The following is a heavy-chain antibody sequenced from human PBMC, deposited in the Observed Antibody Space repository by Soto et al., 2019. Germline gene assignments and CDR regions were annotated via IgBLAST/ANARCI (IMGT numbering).Heavy chain of an antibody. CDR1: GGSISSGGFD. CDR3: ARSEFP. Sequence: QVQLQESGPGLVKPSQTLAITCTVSGGSISSGGFDWSCIRPHPGKGLEWMGYLYYSGGTYYNPSLKSRVTIAVDTSKNHFALTVSSVTAVDTAVYYCARSEFPCGQGTLVTVSS. CDR2: LYYSGGT. J-gene: IGHJ5*02. V-gene: IGHV4-31*03. D-gene: IGHD3-10*01.